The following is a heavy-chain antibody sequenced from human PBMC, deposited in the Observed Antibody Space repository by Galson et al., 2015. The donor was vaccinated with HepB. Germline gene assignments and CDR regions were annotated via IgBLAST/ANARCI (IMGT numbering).Heavy chain of an antibody. CDR3: AKIAAAGTKSPFDY. CDR1: GFTFSSYG. V-gene: IGHV3-30*02. CDR2: IRYDGSNK. Sequence: SLRLSCAASGFTFSSYGMHWVRQAPGKGLEWVAFIRYDGSNKYYADSVKGRFTISRDNSKNTLYLQMNSLRAEDTAVYYCAKIAAAGTKSPFDYWGQGTLVTVSS. J-gene: IGHJ4*02. D-gene: IGHD6-13*01.